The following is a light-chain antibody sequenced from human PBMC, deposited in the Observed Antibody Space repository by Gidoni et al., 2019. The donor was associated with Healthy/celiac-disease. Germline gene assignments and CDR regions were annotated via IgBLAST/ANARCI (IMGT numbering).Light chain of an antibody. J-gene: IGLJ2*01. CDR3: QSYDSSLSGVV. CDR1: SSNIGAGYD. Sequence: QSVLTQPPSVSGAPGKRVTISCTGSSSNIGAGYDVHWYQQLPGTAPKLLTYGNTNRPSGVPDRFSGSKSGTSASLAITGLQAEDEADYYCQSYDSSLSGVVFGGGTKLTVL. CDR2: GNT. V-gene: IGLV1-40*01.